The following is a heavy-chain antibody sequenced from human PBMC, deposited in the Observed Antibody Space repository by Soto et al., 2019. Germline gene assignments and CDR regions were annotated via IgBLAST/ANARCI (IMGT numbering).Heavy chain of an antibody. CDR2: ISGSGDTT. D-gene: IGHD2-15*01. CDR1: GFTFSIYA. CDR3: AKVVFKSDQTEDF. Sequence: PGGSLRLSCVASGFTFSIYAMSWVRQAPGKGLEWVSSISGSGDTTNYADSVKGRFTISRDNSKNTLYPQMNSLRAEDTAVYSCAKVVFKSDQTEDFWGPGTLVTVSS. J-gene: IGHJ4*02. V-gene: IGHV3-23*01.